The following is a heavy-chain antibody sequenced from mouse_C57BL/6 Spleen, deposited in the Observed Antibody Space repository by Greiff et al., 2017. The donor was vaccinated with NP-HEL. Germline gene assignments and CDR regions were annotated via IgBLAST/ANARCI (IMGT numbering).Heavy chain of an antibody. D-gene: IGHD1-1*01. V-gene: IGHV5-12*01. CDR2: ISNGGGST. CDR3: ARGDYGGDAMDY. J-gene: IGHJ4*01. CDR1: GFTFSDYY. Sequence: EVHLVESGGGLVQPGGSLKLSCAASGFTFSDYYMYWVRQTPEKRLEWVAYISNGGGSTYYPDTVKGRFTISRDNAKNTLYQQMSRLKSEDTAMYYCARGDYGGDAMDYWGQGTSVTVSS.